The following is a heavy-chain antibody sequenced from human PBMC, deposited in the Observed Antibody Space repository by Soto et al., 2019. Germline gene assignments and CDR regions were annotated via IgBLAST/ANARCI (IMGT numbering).Heavy chain of an antibody. D-gene: IGHD2-8*01. CDR1: GFTFSSYA. V-gene: IGHV3-23*01. CDR3: ATSRKGLYEFDY. Sequence: GGSLRLSCAASGFTFSSYAMSWVRQAPGKGLEWVSAISGSGGSTYYADSVKGRFTISRDNSKNTLYLQMNSLRAEDTAVYYCATSRKGLYEFDYWGQGTLVTVSS. J-gene: IGHJ4*02. CDR2: ISGSGGST.